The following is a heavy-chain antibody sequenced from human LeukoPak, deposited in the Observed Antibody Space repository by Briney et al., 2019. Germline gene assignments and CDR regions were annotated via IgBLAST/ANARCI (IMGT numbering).Heavy chain of an antibody. J-gene: IGHJ3*02. CDR3: ARDAVDGDAFDI. CDR1: GGSISSYY. CDR2: IYYSGST. V-gene: IGHV4-59*01. Sequence: PSETLSLTCTVSGGSISSYYWSWIRQPPGKGLEWIGYIYYSGSTNYNPSLRNRVTISVDTSKNQFSLKLSSVTAADTAVYYCARDAVDGDAFDIWGQGTMVTVSS. D-gene: IGHD2-15*01.